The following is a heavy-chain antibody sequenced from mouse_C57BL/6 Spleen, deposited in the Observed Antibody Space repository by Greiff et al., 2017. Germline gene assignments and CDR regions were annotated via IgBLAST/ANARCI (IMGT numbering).Heavy chain of an antibody. Sequence: QVQLQQSGAELVRPGASVTLSCKASGYTFTDYEMPWVKQTPVHGLEWIGAIDPETGGTAYNQKFKGKAILTADKSSSTAYMELRSLTSEDSAVYYCTRSLQPYYAMDYWGQGTSVTVSS. CDR3: TRSLQPYYAMDY. CDR2: IDPETGGT. D-gene: IGHD6-1*01. CDR1: GYTFTDYE. J-gene: IGHJ4*01. V-gene: IGHV1-15*01.